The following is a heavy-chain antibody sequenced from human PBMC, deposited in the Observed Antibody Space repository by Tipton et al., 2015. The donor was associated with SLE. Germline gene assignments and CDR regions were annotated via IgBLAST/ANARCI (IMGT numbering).Heavy chain of an antibody. CDR1: GFTFSSYE. CDR3: ATSHIVVVTAIGWYFDY. D-gene: IGHD2-21*02. J-gene: IGHJ4*02. V-gene: IGHV3-48*03. CDR2: ISSSGSTI. Sequence: SLRLSCAASGFTFSSYEMNWVRQAPGKGLEWVSYISSSGSTIYYADSVKGRFTISRDNSKNTLYLQMNSLRAEDTAVYYCATSHIVVVTAIGWYFDYWGQGTLVTVSS.